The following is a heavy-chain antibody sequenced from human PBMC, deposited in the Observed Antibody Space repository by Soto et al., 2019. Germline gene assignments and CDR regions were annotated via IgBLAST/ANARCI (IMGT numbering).Heavy chain of an antibody. V-gene: IGHV3-23*01. CDR3: MNLYSYGSGSYYK. Sequence: EVQLLESGGGLVQPVGSLRLSCAASGFTFSTYAMSWVRQAPGKGLEWVSGMSGSGGSTYYADSVKGRFTISRDNSTNTLYLDMNSLRAEDTAVYYCMNLYSYGSGSYYKWGQGTLVTVSS. CDR1: GFTFSTYA. CDR2: MSGSGGST. J-gene: IGHJ4*02. D-gene: IGHD3-10*01.